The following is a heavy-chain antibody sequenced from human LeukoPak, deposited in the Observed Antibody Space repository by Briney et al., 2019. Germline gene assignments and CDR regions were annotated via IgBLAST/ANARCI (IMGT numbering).Heavy chain of an antibody. CDR1: GFTFSSYA. D-gene: IGHD4-17*01. CDR2: ISYDGSNK. J-gene: IGHJ4*02. Sequence: GGSLRLSCAASGFTFSSYAMHWVRQAPGKGLEWVAVISYDGSNKYYADSVKGRFTISRDNSKNTLYLQMNSLRAEDTAVYYCARVSPNTVTTLQYFDYWGQGTLVTVSS. V-gene: IGHV3-30*04. CDR3: ARVSPNTVTTLQYFDY.